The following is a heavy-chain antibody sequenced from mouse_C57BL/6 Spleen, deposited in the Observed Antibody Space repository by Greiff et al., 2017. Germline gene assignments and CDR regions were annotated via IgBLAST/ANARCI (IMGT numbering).Heavy chain of an antibody. D-gene: IGHD1-1*01. Sequence: QVQLQQSGAELMKPGASVKLSCKAPGYTFTGYWIEWVKQRPGHGLEWIGAILPGSGSTKYNEKLKGKATFTADTSSNTAYMQLSSLTTEDSAIFYWARNCIYYGSSYGNGYCDGWGTGTTGTVSS. CDR1: GYTFTGYW. CDR3: ARNCIYYGSSYGNGYCDG. V-gene: IGHV1-9*01. J-gene: IGHJ1*03. CDR2: ILPGSGST.